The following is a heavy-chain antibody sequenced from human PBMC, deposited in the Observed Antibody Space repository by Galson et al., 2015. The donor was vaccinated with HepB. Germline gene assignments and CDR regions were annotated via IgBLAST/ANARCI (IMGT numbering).Heavy chain of an antibody. V-gene: IGHV4-59*01. Sequence: SETLSLTCTVSGGSISGYYWSWIRQPPGKGLDWIGYISYTGSTNYNASFKSRVTMSVNTPNNQLSLKLSSVTAADTAVYYCARLGKDVLTGYWYFDYWGQGALVIVSS. CDR1: GGSISGYY. CDR2: ISYTGST. J-gene: IGHJ4*02. D-gene: IGHD3-9*01. CDR3: ARLGKDVLTGYWYFDY.